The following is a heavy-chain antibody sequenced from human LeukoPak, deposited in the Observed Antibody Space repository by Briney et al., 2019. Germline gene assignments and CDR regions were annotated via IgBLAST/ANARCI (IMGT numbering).Heavy chain of an antibody. D-gene: IGHD2-8*02. CDR3: ARSLTPGTGFDY. CDR1: GFTFSSYP. V-gene: IGHV3-30-3*01. CDR2: ISYDGSNK. J-gene: IGHJ4*02. Sequence: PGGSLRLSCAASGFTFSSYPMHWVHQAPGKGLEWVAVISYDGSNKYYADSVKGRFTISRDNSKSTLYLQMNSLRAADTAVYYCARSLTPGTGFDYWGQGTLVTVSS.